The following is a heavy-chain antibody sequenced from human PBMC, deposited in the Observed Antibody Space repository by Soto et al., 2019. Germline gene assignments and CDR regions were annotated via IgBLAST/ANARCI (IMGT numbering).Heavy chain of an antibody. V-gene: IGHV5-51*01. D-gene: IGHD6-19*01. CDR2: IYPGDSDT. Sequence: PGESLKISCKGSGYSFTSYWIGWVRQMPGKGLEWVGIIYPGDSDTRYSPSFQGQVTISADKSISTAYLQWSSLKASDTAMYYCARLPRPGYSSGWYPFDYWGQGTLVTVSS. CDR1: GYSFTSYW. CDR3: ARLPRPGYSSGWYPFDY. J-gene: IGHJ4*02.